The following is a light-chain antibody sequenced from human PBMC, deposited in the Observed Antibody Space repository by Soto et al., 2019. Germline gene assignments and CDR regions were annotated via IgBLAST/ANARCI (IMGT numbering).Light chain of an antibody. CDR1: ASDVGNYNY. V-gene: IGLV2-14*01. J-gene: IGLJ3*02. CDR2: AVS. Sequence: QSALTQPASVSGSPGQSITISCTGTASDVGNYNYVSWYQQYPGKAPKLMIYAVSNRPSGVSNRFSGSKSGNTASLTISGLQAEDEDDYYCSSYRAYSTLWVFGGGTKLTVL. CDR3: SSYRAYSTLWV.